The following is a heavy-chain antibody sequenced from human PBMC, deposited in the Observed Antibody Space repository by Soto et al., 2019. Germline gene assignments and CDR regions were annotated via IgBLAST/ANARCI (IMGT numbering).Heavy chain of an antibody. CDR2: IGTNTEIN. CDR1: GFPFRNYF. J-gene: IGHJ4*02. Sequence: QVQLVESGGGLVKPGGSLTLSCAASGFPFRNYFMGWIRQSPGKGLEWLSYIGTNTEINYHANSVQGRFTISRDNARNLLYLHMTSLTVEDTATYYCVRDSGGSFFPFDLWGQGTMVTVSS. V-gene: IGHV3-11*01. D-gene: IGHD6-19*01. CDR3: VRDSGGSFFPFDL.